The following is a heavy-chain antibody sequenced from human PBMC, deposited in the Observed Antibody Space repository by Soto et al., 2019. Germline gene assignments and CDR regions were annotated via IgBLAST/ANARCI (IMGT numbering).Heavy chain of an antibody. CDR3: ARGPYGVPAPRLDP. D-gene: IGHD4-17*01. CDR1: GASISGDGYS. Sequence: QVQLQESGPGLVKPSQTLSLTCTVSGASISGDGYSWSWIRQQPGKGLQWIGYIYYSGSTYYTPSLKGRLTISADMSKNQVSIELTSVTAADTAIYYFARGPYGVPAPRLDPWGQGALVTVSS. CDR2: IYYSGST. J-gene: IGHJ5*02. V-gene: IGHV4-31*03.